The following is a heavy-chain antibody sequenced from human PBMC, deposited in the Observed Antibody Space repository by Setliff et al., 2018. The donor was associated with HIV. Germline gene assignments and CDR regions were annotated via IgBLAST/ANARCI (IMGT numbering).Heavy chain of an antibody. D-gene: IGHD3-10*01. CDR3: ARDGFYYGPGGFHNGGLDY. CDR1: GYSFTSFV. J-gene: IGHJ4*03. V-gene: IGHV1-18*01. CDR2: INIKNGNT. Sequence: ASVKVSCKASGYSFTSFVINWVRQAPGQGLEWMGWINIKNGNTNYAQKLQGRVTMTTDTSTSTAYMELRSLRSDDTAVYYCARDGFYYGPGGFHNGGLDYWGQGTMVTVSS.